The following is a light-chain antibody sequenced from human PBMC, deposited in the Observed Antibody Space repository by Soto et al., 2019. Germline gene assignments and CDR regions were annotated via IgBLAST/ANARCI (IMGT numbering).Light chain of an antibody. CDR3: QQYVTTPRT. Sequence: EIVLTQSPGILSISPGARATLSCRASQTVAYTSLAWYQQRPGQAPRLLIYGTSTRATGTPDRFIGSGSGTAFTLTISRLEPEDFAVYYCQQYVTTPRTFGQGTKVE. CDR1: QTVAYTS. CDR2: GTS. J-gene: IGKJ1*01. V-gene: IGKV3-20*01.